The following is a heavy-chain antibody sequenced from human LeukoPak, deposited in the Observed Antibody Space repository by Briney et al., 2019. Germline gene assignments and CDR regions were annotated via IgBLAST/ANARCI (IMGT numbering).Heavy chain of an antibody. Sequence: GRSLRLSCAASGFTFSSYGMHWVRQAPGKGLEWVAVISYDGSNKYYADSVKGRFTISRDNSKNTLYLQMNSLRAEDTAVYYCARPKDIVVVVAAYFDYWGQGTLVTVSS. V-gene: IGHV3-30*03. D-gene: IGHD2-15*01. J-gene: IGHJ4*02. CDR2: ISYDGSNK. CDR1: GFTFSSYG. CDR3: ARPKDIVVVVAAYFDY.